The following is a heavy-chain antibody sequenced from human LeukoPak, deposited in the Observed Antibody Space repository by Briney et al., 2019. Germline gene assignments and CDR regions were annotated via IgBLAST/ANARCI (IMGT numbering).Heavy chain of an antibody. CDR3: ARAPSSSWYRGGRYYFDY. Sequence: SETLSLTCTVSGYSISSGYYWGWIRQPPGKGLEWIGSIYHSGSTYYNPSLKSRVTISVDTSKNQFSLKLSSVTAADTAVYYCARAPSSSWYRGGRYYFDYWGQGTLVTVSS. D-gene: IGHD6-13*01. CDR2: IYHSGST. V-gene: IGHV4-38-2*02. J-gene: IGHJ4*02. CDR1: GYSISSGYY.